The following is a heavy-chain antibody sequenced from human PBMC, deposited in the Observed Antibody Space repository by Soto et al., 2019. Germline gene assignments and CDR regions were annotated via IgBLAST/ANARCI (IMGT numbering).Heavy chain of an antibody. J-gene: IGHJ4*02. D-gene: IGHD2-21*02. V-gene: IGHV1-3*05. CDR1: GYTFTSYA. CDR3: ARSIVVVTALVY. CDR2: INAGNGNT. Sequence: QVQLVQSGAEEKKPGASVKVSCKASGYTFTSYAMHWVRQAPGQRLEWMGWINAGNGNTKYSQKFQGRVTITRDTSASTAYMDLSSLRSEDTAVYYCARSIVVVTALVYWGQGTLVTVSS.